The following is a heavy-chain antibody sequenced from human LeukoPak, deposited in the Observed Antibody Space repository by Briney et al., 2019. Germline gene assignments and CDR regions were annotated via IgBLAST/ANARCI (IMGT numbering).Heavy chain of an antibody. Sequence: SVKVSCKASGGTFSSYAISWVRQAPGHGLELVGAITPIFGTPNYVEKFQGRVTMTTDTSTSTAYMELRSLRSDDTAVYYCAREQSITTVVTTVYFDYWGQGTLVTVSS. CDR2: ITPIFGTP. CDR3: AREQSITTVVTTVYFDY. CDR1: GGTFSSYA. J-gene: IGHJ4*02. V-gene: IGHV1-69*05. D-gene: IGHD4-23*01.